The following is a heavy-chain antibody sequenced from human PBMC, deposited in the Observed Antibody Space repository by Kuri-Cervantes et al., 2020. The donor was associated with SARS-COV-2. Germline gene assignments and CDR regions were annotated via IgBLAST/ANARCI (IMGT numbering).Heavy chain of an antibody. Sequence: GGSLRLSCAASGFTFSSYSMNWVRQAPGKGLEWVSYISSSSSTIYYADSVKGRSTISRDNAKNSLYLQMNSLRDEDTAVYYCARDGSDDFWSGHELGMDVWGQGTTVTVSS. D-gene: IGHD3-3*01. CDR3: ARDGSDDFWSGHELGMDV. CDR2: ISSSSSTI. V-gene: IGHV3-48*02. J-gene: IGHJ6*02. CDR1: GFTFSSYS.